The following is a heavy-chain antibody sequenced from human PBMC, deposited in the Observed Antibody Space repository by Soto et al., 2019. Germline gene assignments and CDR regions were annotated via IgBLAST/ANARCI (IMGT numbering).Heavy chain of an antibody. Sequence: QVQLQESGPGLVKPSETLSLTRTVSGGSISSYYWSWIRQPPGKGLEWMGYIYYSGSTNYNPSLKSRVTISVDTSKNQFSLKLSSVTAADTAVYYCARAGGCSGGSCYPDAFDIWGQGTMVTVSS. CDR1: GGSISSYY. CDR3: ARAGGCSGGSCYPDAFDI. D-gene: IGHD2-15*01. V-gene: IGHV4-59*01. J-gene: IGHJ3*02. CDR2: IYYSGST.